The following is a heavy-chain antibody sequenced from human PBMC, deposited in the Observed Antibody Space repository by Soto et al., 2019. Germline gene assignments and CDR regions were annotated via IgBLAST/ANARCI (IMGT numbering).Heavy chain of an antibody. Sequence: SQTLSLTCVISGDSFSSNSAAWNWIRQSPSRGLEWLGRTYYRSKWYNDYAVSVKSRITINPDTSKNQFSLQLNSVTPEDTAVYYCVVGSYRLDAFAIWGQGTMVTVSS. V-gene: IGHV6-1*01. CDR3: VVGSYRLDAFAI. CDR1: GDSFSSNSAA. D-gene: IGHD3-16*02. CDR2: TYYRSKWYN. J-gene: IGHJ3*02.